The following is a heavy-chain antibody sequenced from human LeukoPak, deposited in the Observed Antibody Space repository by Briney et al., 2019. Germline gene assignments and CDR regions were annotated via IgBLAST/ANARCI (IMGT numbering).Heavy chain of an antibody. CDR3: AGYQLLTYYYYYMDV. CDR1: GGSISSGSYY. V-gene: IGHV4-61*02. Sequence: SQTLSLTCTVSGGSISSGSYYWSWIRQPAGKGLEWIGRIYTSGSTSYNPSLKSRVTISVGTSKNQFSLKLSSVTAADTAVYYCAGYQLLTYYYYYMDVWGKGTTVTVSS. J-gene: IGHJ6*03. D-gene: IGHD2-2*01. CDR2: IYTSGST.